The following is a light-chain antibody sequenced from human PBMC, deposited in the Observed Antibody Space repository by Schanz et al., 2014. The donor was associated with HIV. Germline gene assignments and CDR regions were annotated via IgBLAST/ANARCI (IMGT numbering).Light chain of an antibody. CDR3: QQYGSSPQT. V-gene: IGKV3-20*01. CDR1: QSVSSNF. Sequence: EIVMTQSPATLSVSPGERATLSCRASQSVSSNFLAWYQQKPGQAPRLLIYGASSRATGIPDRFSGSGSGTDFTLTISRLEPEDFAVYYCQQYGSSPQTFGGGTKVEIK. CDR2: GAS. J-gene: IGKJ4*01.